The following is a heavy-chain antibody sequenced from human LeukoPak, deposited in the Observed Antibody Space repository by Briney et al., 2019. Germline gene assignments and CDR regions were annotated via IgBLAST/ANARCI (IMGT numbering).Heavy chain of an antibody. V-gene: IGHV3-48*01. D-gene: IGHD2-21*01. J-gene: IGHJ4*02. CDR3: ARVAPGHDVGRGYFDY. CDR1: GFIFNTYS. Sequence: PGGSLRLSCAASGFIFNTYSMNWVRQAPGKGLEWLSHITSTSYAMYYADSVKGRFTISRDNARDSLYLQMNSLRAEDTAVYYCARVAPGHDVGRGYFDYWGQGTLVTVSS. CDR2: ITSTSYAM.